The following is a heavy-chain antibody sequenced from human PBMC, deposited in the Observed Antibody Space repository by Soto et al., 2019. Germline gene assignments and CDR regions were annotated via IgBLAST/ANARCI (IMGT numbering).Heavy chain of an antibody. V-gene: IGHV1-69*01. J-gene: IGHJ6*02. CDR2: IIPIFGTA. CDR3: ARDHYYGGNGAPGRYYYYYGMDV. CDR1: GGTFSSYA. Sequence: QVQLVQSGAEVKKPASSVKVSCKASGGTFSSYAISWVRQAPGQGLEWMGGIIPIFGTANYAQKFQGRVTITADESTSTAYRELSSRSSEDTAVYYCARDHYYGGNGAPGRYYYYYGMDVWGQGTTGTVSS. D-gene: IGHD4-17*01.